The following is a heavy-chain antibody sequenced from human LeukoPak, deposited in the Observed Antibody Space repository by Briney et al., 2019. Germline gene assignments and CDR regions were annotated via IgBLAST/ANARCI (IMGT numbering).Heavy chain of an antibody. J-gene: IGHJ4*02. Sequence: SETLSLTFTVSGGSISSYYWSWIRQPPGKGLEWIGYIYYSGSTNYNPSLKSRVTISVDTSKNQFSLKLSSVTAADTAVYYCARYYDFWSGYYSGGYFDYWGQGTLVTVSS. CDR1: GGSISSYY. V-gene: IGHV4-59*01. CDR3: ARYYDFWSGYYSGGYFDY. CDR2: IYYSGST. D-gene: IGHD3-3*01.